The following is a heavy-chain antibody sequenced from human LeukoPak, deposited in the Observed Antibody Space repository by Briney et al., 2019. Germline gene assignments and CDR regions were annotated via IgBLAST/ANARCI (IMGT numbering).Heavy chain of an antibody. V-gene: IGHV4-39*07. CDR2: IYYSGST. J-gene: IGHJ5*02. D-gene: IGHD5-18*01. CDR1: GGSISSSSYY. Sequence: SETLSLTCTVSGGSISSSSYYWGWIRQPPGKGLEWIGSIYYSGSTYYNPSLKSRVTISVDTSKNQFSLKVSSVTAADTAMYYCARSYGLGQNWFDLWGQGTLVTVSS. CDR3: ARSYGLGQNWFDL.